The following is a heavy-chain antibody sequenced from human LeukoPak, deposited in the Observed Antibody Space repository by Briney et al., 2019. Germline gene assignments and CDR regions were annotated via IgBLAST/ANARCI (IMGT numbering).Heavy chain of an antibody. D-gene: IGHD2-2*01. CDR1: GGTFSSYA. J-gene: IGHJ4*02. CDR2: IIPIFGTA. Sequence: ASVKVSCKASGGTFSSYAISWVRQAPGQGLEWMGRIIPIFGTANYAQKFQGRVTMTRDTSTSTVYMELSSLRSEDTAVYYCARGPPDVPGDYWGQGTLVTVSS. CDR3: ARGPPDVPGDY. V-gene: IGHV1-69*05.